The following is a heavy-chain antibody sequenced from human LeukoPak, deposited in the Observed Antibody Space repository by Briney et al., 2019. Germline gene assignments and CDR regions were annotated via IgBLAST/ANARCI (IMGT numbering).Heavy chain of an antibody. CDR2: IIPIFGTA. CDR3: AREKRGSHYMDV. CDR1: GYSLTELS. J-gene: IGHJ6*03. V-gene: IGHV1-69*13. Sequence: SVKASCKVSGYSLTELSIHWVRQAPGKGLEWMGGIIPIFGTANYAQKFQGRVTITADESTSTAYMELSSLRSEDTAVYYCAREKRGSHYMDVWGKGTTVTISS. D-gene: IGHD1-26*01.